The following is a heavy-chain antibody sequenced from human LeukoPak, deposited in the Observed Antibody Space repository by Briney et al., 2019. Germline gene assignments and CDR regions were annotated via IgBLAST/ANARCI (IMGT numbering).Heavy chain of an antibody. J-gene: IGHJ4*02. V-gene: IGHV3-21*01. CDR1: GFTFSSYS. D-gene: IGHD1-26*01. CDR3: ARDRIVGATKAQDDY. Sequence: SGGSLRLSCAASGFTFSSYSMNWVRQAPGKGLEWVSSISSSSSYIYYADSVKGRFTISRDNAKNSLYLQMNSLRAEDTAVYYCARDRIVGATKAQDDYWGQGTLVTVSS. CDR2: ISSSSSYI.